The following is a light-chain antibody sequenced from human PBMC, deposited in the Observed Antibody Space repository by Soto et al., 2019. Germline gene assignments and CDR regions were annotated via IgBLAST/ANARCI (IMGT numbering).Light chain of an antibody. Sequence: EIVMTQSPDTLSVSPGDRATLSCRASESAGTNVAWFQQRPGQAPRLLIYGASTRVAGIPARFSGSGSETEFTLTISSLQSEDFAIYHCQQWIRWTFGQGTRLELK. V-gene: IGKV3-15*01. CDR1: ESAGTN. CDR3: QQWIRWT. CDR2: GAS. J-gene: IGKJ1*01.